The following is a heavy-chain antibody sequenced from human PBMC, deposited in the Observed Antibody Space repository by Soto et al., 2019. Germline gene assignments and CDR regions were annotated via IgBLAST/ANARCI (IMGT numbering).Heavy chain of an antibody. CDR1: GGSISSGGYY. D-gene: IGHD5-18*01. V-gene: IGHV4-31*03. J-gene: IGHJ4*02. Sequence: QVQLQESGPGLVKPSQTLSLTCTVSGGSISSGGYYWSWIRQHPGKGLEWIGYIYYSGSTYYNPSLKSRVTISVDTSKNQFSLKLSFVPAADTAVYYCARGKNTARAYYFDYWGQGTLVTVSS. CDR3: ARGKNTARAYYFDY. CDR2: IYYSGST.